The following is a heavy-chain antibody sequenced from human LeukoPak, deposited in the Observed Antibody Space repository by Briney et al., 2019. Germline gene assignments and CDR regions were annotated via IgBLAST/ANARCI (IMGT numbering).Heavy chain of an antibody. CDR1: GGSISSGSYY. D-gene: IGHD2/OR15-2a*01. V-gene: IGHV4-61*02. Sequence: SETLSLTCTVSGGSISSGSYYWSWIRQPAGKGLEWIGRIYTSGSTNYNPSLKSRVTMSVDTSKNQFSLKLSSVTAADTAVYYCAREPLYASRAFDIWGQGTMVTVSS. CDR3: AREPLYASRAFDI. CDR2: IYTSGST. J-gene: IGHJ3*02.